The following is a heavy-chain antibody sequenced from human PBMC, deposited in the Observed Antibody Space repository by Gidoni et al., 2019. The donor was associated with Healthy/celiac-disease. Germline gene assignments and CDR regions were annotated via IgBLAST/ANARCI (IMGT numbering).Heavy chain of an antibody. V-gene: IGHV1-69*04. CDR3: ASPAGGSENFDY. CDR1: GGTFSSYA. CDR2: IIPILGIA. Sequence: QVQLVQSGAEVKKPGSSVKVSCKASGGTFSSYAISWVRQAPGQGLEWMGRIIPILGIANYAQKFQGRVTITADKSTSTAYMELSSLRSEDTAVYYCASPAGGSENFDYWGQGTLVTVSS. D-gene: IGHD3-10*01. J-gene: IGHJ4*02.